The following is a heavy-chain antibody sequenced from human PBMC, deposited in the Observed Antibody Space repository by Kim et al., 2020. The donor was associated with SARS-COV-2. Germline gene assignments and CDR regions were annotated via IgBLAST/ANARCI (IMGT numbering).Heavy chain of an antibody. CDR3: ARLPDITGWPFDS. CDR1: GGSISSDY. D-gene: IGHD6-19*01. V-gene: IGHV4-59*01. Sequence: SETLSLTCTVSGGSISSDYWTWIRQPPGKGLEWIGYIKYSGRTNYNPSLGSRVATLVDTSKTHFSLKLSSVTAADTAMYFCARLPDITGWPFDSWGQGILVTVSS. CDR2: IKYSGRT. J-gene: IGHJ4*02.